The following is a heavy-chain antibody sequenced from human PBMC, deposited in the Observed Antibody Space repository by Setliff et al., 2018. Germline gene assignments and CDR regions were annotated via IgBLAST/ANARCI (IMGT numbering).Heavy chain of an antibody. CDR3: ARVATAMLDAFDI. J-gene: IGHJ3*02. Sequence: PSETLSLTCTVSGGSISSNTYYWSWIRQHPGKGLEWIGYISYSGSTYYNPSLKSRVSISIDTSKNQFSLNLSSVTAADTAVYYCARVATAMLDAFDIWGQGTRGTVSS. D-gene: IGHD5-18*01. CDR1: GGSISSNTYY. CDR2: ISYSGST. V-gene: IGHV4-31*03.